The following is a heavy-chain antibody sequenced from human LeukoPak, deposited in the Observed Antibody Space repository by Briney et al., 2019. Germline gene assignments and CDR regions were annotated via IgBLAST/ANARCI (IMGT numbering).Heavy chain of an antibody. J-gene: IGHJ4*02. V-gene: IGHV4-59*08. CDR1: GGSISSYY. D-gene: IGHD2-2*01. Sequence: SETLSLTCTVSGGSISSYYWSWIRQPPGKGLEWIGYIYYSGSTNYNPSLKSRVTISVDTSKNQFSLKLRSVTAADTAVYYCAGHRYQLHGIDYWGQGTLVTVSS. CDR2: IYYSGST. CDR3: AGHRYQLHGIDY.